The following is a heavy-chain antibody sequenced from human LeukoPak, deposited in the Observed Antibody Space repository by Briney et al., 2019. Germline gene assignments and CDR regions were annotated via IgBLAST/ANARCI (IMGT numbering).Heavy chain of an antibody. CDR3: ARGNLRYFDWFYNAFDI. CDR2: IIPILGIA. Sequence: GASVKVSCKASGGTFSSYAISWVRQAPGQGLEWMGRIIPILGIANYAQKLQGRVTITADKSTSTAYMELSSLRSEDTAVYYCARGNLRYFDWFYNAFDIWGQGTMVTVSS. J-gene: IGHJ3*02. D-gene: IGHD3-9*01. CDR1: GGTFSSYA. V-gene: IGHV1-69*04.